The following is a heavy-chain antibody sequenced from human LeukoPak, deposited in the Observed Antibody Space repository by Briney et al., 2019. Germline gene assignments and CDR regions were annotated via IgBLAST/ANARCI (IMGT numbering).Heavy chain of an antibody. CDR3: AKGGLSSHDY. Sequence: GGSLRLSCAASGFTFTYYAMSWVRQAPGKGLEWVSAISGSGGSTYYADSVKGRFTISRDNSKNTLFLQMNSLRAEDTAVYYCAKGGLSSHDYWGQGTLVTVSS. CDR1: GFTFTYYA. CDR2: ISGSGGST. V-gene: IGHV3-23*01. J-gene: IGHJ4*02.